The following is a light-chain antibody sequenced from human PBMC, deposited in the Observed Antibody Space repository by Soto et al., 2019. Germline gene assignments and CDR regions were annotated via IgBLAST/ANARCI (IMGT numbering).Light chain of an antibody. Sequence: QSALNQLVSGSGSPGQSLTISCTGTSSDVGAYNYDSWYQQYPGEAPKVIIYDVSHRPAGVSNRFSGSKSGNTASLTISGLHTQDEADYYCSSYTSATTYVFGTGTKVTVL. CDR1: SSDVGAYNY. CDR2: DVS. V-gene: IGLV2-14*01. J-gene: IGLJ1*01. CDR3: SSYTSATTYV.